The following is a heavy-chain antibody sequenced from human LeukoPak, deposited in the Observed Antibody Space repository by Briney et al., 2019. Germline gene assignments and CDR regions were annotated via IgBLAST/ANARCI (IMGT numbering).Heavy chain of an antibody. J-gene: IGHJ4*02. CDR1: GGTFSSYA. Sequence: SVKVSCNDSGGTFSSYAISWGRQAPGEGVEWMGRIIPIFGIANYAQKFQGRVTITADKSTSTAYMELSSLRSEDTAVYYCARGGGYCSGGSCYSRLVYWGQGTLVTVSS. CDR2: IIPIFGIA. D-gene: IGHD2-15*01. V-gene: IGHV1-69*04. CDR3: ARGGGYCSGGSCYSRLVY.